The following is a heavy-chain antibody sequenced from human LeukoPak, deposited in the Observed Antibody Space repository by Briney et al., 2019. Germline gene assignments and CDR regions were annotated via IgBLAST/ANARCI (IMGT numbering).Heavy chain of an antibody. V-gene: IGHV1-2*04. CDR1: GYTFTGYY. CDR2: INPNSGGT. J-gene: IGHJ5*02. Sequence: ASVKVSCKASGYTFTGYYMHWVRQAPGQGLEWMGWINPNSGGTNYAQKFQGWVTMTRDTSISTAYMELSRLRSDDTAVYYCARGPMLVRGLRMSYNWFDPWGQGTLVTVSS. D-gene: IGHD3-10*01. CDR3: ARGPMLVRGLRMSYNWFDP.